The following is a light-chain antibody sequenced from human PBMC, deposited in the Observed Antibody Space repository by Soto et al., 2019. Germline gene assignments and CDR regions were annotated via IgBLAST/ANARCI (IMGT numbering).Light chain of an antibody. J-gene: IGLJ3*02. Sequence: QSALTQPPSASGSPGQSVTISCTGTSSDVGRYNYVSWYQHHPGKAPKLMIFEVSKRPSGVPDRFSGSKSGNTASLTVSGLQAEDEADYYCSSYGGSNNLVFGGGTKLT. CDR3: SSYGGSNNLV. CDR1: SSDVGRYNY. V-gene: IGLV2-8*01. CDR2: EVS.